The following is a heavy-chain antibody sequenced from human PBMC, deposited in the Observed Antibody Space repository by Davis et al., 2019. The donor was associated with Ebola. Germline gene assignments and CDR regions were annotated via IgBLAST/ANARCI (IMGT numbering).Heavy chain of an antibody. CDR3: ARAPTWSEINYYCFDY. CDR1: GYTFTSYD. CDR2: MNPNSGNT. V-gene: IGHV1-8*01. D-gene: IGHD3-10*01. Sequence: ASVKVSCKASGYTFTSYDINWVRQATGQGLEWMGWMNPNSGNTGYAQKFQGRITMTRNTSISAAYMELSSLRSEDTAVYYCARAPTWSEINYYCFDYWGQGTLVTVSS. J-gene: IGHJ4*02.